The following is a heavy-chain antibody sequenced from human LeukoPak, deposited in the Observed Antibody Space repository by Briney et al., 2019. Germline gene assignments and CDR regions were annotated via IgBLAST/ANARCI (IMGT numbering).Heavy chain of an antibody. CDR2: IYYSGST. D-gene: IGHD5-24*01. CDR1: GVPITSFY. CDR3: ARDPRGQGYNFRISDAFDI. Sequence: PSETLSLTCTVSGVPITSFYWRWLGLPPGKGGEGWGYIYYSGSTNYNPSLKSRVTISVDTSKNQFSLSLSSVTAADTAIYYCARDPRGQGYNFRISDAFDIWGQGTMVTVSS. J-gene: IGHJ3*02. V-gene: IGHV4-59*01.